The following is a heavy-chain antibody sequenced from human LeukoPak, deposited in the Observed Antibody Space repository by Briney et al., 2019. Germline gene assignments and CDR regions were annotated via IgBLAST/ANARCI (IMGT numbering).Heavy chain of an antibody. J-gene: IGHJ6*03. D-gene: IGHD2-2*01. Sequence: GASVTVSCKASGYTFTSYDINWVRQAPGQGLEWMGWMNPNSGNTGYAQKFQGRVTMTRNTSISTAYMELSSLRSEDTAVYYCASGVVVPAAISYYYYMDVWGKGTTVTVSS. CDR2: MNPNSGNT. V-gene: IGHV1-8*01. CDR1: GYTFTSYD. CDR3: ASGVVVPAAISYYYYMDV.